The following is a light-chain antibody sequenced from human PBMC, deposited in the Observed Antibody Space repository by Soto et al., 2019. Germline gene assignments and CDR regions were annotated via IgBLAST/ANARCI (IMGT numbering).Light chain of an antibody. J-gene: IGKJ2*01. CDR1: QSVFDSSNNKNY. Sequence: DIVMTQSPDSLAVSLGEGATINCKSSQSVFDSSNNKNYLAWYQQKPGQPPRLLISWASTRESGVPDRFSGSGSGTDFTLTISSLQAEDVAVYYCQHYFSIPYTFGQGTKLEIK. CDR2: WAS. V-gene: IGKV4-1*01. CDR3: QHYFSIPYT.